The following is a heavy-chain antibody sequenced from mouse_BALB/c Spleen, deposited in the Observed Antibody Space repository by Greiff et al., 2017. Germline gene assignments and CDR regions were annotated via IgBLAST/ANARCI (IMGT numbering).Heavy chain of an antibody. CDR3: ARESPSTATNY. D-gene: IGHD1-2*01. J-gene: IGHJ2*01. V-gene: IGHV1S81*02. CDR1: GYTFTSYW. Sequence: QVQLQQPGAELVKPGASVKLSCKASGYTFTSYWMHWVKQRPGQGLEWIGEINPSNGRTNYNEKFKSKATLTVDKSSSTAYMQLSSLTSEDSAVYYCARESPSTATNYWGQGTTLTVSS. CDR2: INPSNGRT.